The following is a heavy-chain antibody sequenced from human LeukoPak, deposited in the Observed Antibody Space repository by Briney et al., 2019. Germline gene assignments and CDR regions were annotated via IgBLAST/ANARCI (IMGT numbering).Heavy chain of an antibody. D-gene: IGHD2-2*01. Sequence: GGSLRLSCAASGFTFSSYSMNWVRQAPGKGLEWVSYISSSSSTIYYADSVRGRFTISRDNSKNTLYLQMNSLRAEDTAFYYCARGCSSTSCYGFDYWGQGTLVTVSS. J-gene: IGHJ4*02. CDR3: ARGCSSTSCYGFDY. V-gene: IGHV3-48*01. CDR2: ISSSSSTI. CDR1: GFTFSSYS.